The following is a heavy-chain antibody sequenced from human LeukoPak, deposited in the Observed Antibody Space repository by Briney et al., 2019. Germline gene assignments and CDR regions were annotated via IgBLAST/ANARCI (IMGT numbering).Heavy chain of an antibody. V-gene: IGHV3-23*01. CDR3: ARDCRDCYAFDI. Sequence: GGSLRLSCAATGFTFSSYAMSWVRQAPGKGLEWVSGISGNSVSTYYADSVKGRFTISRDNSKNTLFLQMNSLRAEDTAVYYCARDCRDCYAFDIWGQGTMVTVSS. J-gene: IGHJ3*02. CDR1: GFTFSSYA. D-gene: IGHD2-21*02. CDR2: ISGNSVST.